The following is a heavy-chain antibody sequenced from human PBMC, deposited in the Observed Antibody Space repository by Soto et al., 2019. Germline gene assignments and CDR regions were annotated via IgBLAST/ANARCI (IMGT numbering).Heavy chain of an antibody. CDR3: ARVPGP. CDR1: GGYSSSGGYS. CDR2: IYHSGST. J-gene: IGHJ5*02. V-gene: IGHV4-30-2*01. Sequence: PSETMPLTWAVAGGYSSSGGYSWSWIRQPPGKGLEWIGYIYHSGSTYYNPSLKSRVTISVDRSKNQFSLKLSSVTAADTAVYYCARVPGPWGQGTLVTVSS.